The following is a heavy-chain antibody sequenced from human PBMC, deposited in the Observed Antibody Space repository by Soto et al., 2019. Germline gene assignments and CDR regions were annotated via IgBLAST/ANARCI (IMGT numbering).Heavy chain of an antibody. V-gene: IGHV3-7*01. CDR2: IKQDGSEK. J-gene: IGHJ5*02. Sequence: GGSLRLSCTASGFTFSRFWMSWVRQAPGKGLQWVANIKQDGSEKNYVASVKGRFTISRDNAKNSLYLQMISLRAEDTAVYYCAREGEVGVGATTFDPWGQGTLVTVSS. CDR1: GFTFSRFW. CDR3: AREGEVGVGATTFDP. D-gene: IGHD1-26*01.